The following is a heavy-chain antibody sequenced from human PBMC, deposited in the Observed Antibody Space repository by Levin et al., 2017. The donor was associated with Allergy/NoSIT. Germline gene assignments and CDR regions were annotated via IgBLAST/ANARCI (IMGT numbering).Heavy chain of an antibody. CDR3: ARGRDGYNLRYFDY. D-gene: IGHD5-24*01. J-gene: IGHJ4*02. Sequence: PSETLSLTCAASGFTFSSYSMNWVRQAPGKGLEWISYLSSSSNTIYYADSVKGRFTISRDNAKNSLYLQINSLRAEDTAVYYCARGRDGYNLRYFDYWGQGTLVTVSS. CDR1: GFTFSSYS. CDR2: LSSSSNTI. V-gene: IGHV3-48*04.